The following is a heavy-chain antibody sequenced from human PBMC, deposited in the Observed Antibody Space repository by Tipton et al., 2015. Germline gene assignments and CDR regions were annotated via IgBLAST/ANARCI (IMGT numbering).Heavy chain of an antibody. CDR2: IFHSGNT. CDR1: GDSISSDYW. V-gene: IGHV4-4*01. J-gene: IGHJ4*02. D-gene: IGHD1-26*01. CDR3: TRGRYTTWPTSDY. Sequence: TLSLTCTISGDSISSDYWWSWVRQPPGKGLEWIGEIFHSGNTNYNPSLRSRLTISVDTSTMQFSLKLTSVTAADTSMYWCTRGRYTTWPTSDYWGQGTLVTVSS.